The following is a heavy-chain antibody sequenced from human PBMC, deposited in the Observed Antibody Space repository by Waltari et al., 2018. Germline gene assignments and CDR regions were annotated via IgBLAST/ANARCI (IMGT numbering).Heavy chain of an antibody. Sequence: EEHLVESGGGLVKPGGSLRVSCAASGFTFSNAWMRWVRQAPGKGLEWVGRIKSKTDGETTDYAAPVKGRFTISRDDSKDTLYLQMNSLETEDTAVYYCRAFWSGYPAGYWGRGALVTVSS. D-gene: IGHD3-3*01. V-gene: IGHV3-15*01. J-gene: IGHJ4*02. CDR3: RAFWSGYPAGY. CDR1: GFTFSNAW. CDR2: IKSKTDGETT.